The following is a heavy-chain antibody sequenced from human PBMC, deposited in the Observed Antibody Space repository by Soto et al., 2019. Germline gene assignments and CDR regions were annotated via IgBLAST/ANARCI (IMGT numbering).Heavy chain of an antibody. D-gene: IGHD2-2*01. J-gene: IGHJ4*02. Sequence: SETLSLTCTVSGGSISSGGHYWSWIRQHPGKVLEWIGYIYYSGTTYYSPSLQSRVTISVDTSKNQFSLKLSSVTAADTAVYYCARDFSGYGSIDYWGLGTLVTVS. CDR2: IYYSGTT. CDR1: GGSISSGGHY. CDR3: ARDFSGYGSIDY. V-gene: IGHV4-31*03.